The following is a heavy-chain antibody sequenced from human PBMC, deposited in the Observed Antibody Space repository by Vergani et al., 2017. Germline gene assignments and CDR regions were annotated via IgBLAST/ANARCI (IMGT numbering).Heavy chain of an antibody. CDR3: ARVDTQVPATSHFYYMDV. V-gene: IGHV4-31*11. Sequence: QVQLQESGPGVVKPSQTLSLTFAVSGGSISSGDHCWTWIRQRPGKGLEWIGYIFYSGTTYDNPSLRSRLTISVDTSQNPFSLKLRSVTAADTAVYYCARVDTQVPATSHFYYMDVWGKGTTVVVSS. CDR2: IFYSGTT. J-gene: IGHJ6*03. D-gene: IGHD6-25*01. CDR1: GGSISSGDHC.